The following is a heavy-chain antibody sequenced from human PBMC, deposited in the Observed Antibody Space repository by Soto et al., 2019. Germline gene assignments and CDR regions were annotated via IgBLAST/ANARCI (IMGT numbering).Heavy chain of an antibody. V-gene: IGHV3-11*01. CDR2: ISSRDLSI. D-gene: IGHD5-12*01. CDR3: ASLPVAWLQWPL. Sequence: GGSLRLSCTASGFIFSNYYMSWIRQAQGKGLEWVSSISSRDLSIYYADSVKGRFTIFRDNAKNSLFLHMSDLRAADTAVYYCASLPVAWLQWPLWGQGTLVTVSS. J-gene: IGHJ4*02. CDR1: GFIFSNYY.